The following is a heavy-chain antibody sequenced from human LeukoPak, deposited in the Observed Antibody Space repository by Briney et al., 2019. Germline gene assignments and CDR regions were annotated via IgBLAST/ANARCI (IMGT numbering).Heavy chain of an antibody. Sequence: GTSLRLSCATSGFTFSSYGMHRVRQVPGKGLEWVAVISNDGSNIQYGDSAKGRFTISRDNSKNTVFLHMNSLRSEDTAVYYCAKDPYRVIVATGNYLDPWGQGTLVTVSS. D-gene: IGHD2-21*01. CDR3: AKDPYRVIVATGNYLDP. CDR2: ISNDGSNI. CDR1: GFTFSSYG. V-gene: IGHV3-30*18. J-gene: IGHJ5*02.